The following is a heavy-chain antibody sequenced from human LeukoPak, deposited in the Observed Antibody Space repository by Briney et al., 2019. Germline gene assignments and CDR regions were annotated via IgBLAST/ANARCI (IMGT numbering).Heavy chain of an antibody. CDR3: ARWGHFDTSGYFVVDY. CDR2: IYYSGTT. D-gene: IGHD3-22*01. V-gene: IGHV4-59*01. Sequence: PSETLSLTCTVSDGSIGTYYWNWFRQPPGKGLEWIGHIYYSGTTHYNPSLKSRVSISIDTSKNQFSLKLRSVTAVDTAVYYCARWGHFDTSGYFVVDYWGQGTLVTVSS. J-gene: IGHJ4*02. CDR1: DGSIGTYY.